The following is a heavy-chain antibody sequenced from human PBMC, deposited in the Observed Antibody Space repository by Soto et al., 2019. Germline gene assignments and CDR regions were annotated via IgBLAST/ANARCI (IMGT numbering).Heavy chain of an antibody. CDR2: ISYDGSNK. Sequence: GGSLRLSCAASGFTFSSYGMHWVRQAPGKGLEWVAVISYDGSNKYYADSVKGRFTISRDNSKNTLYLQMNSLRAEDTAVYYCAKGGGNCCYYMYVWGKGTTVTVSS. J-gene: IGHJ6*03. CDR1: GFTFSSYG. CDR3: AKGGGNCCYYMYV. V-gene: IGHV3-30*18. D-gene: IGHD2-15*01.